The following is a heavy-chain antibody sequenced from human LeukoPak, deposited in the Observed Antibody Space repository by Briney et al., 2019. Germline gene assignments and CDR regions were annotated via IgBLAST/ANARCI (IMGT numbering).Heavy chain of an antibody. CDR1: GYTFTGYY. CDR2: INPNGGGA. J-gene: IGHJ6*03. V-gene: IGHV1-2*02. CDR3: ARHSGSSGWYSGYYYYMDV. D-gene: IGHD6-19*01. Sequence: ASVKVSCKASGYTFTGYYMHWVRQAPGQGLEWMGWINPNGGGANYAQKFQGRVTMTRDTSISTAYMELSRLRSDDTAVYYCARHSGSSGWYSGYYYYMDVWGKGTTVTISS.